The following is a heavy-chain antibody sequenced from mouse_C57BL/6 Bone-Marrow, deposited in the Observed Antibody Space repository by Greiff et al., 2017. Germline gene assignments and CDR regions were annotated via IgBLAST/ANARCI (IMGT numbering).Heavy chain of an antibody. J-gene: IGHJ4*01. CDR1: GYTFTNYW. Sequence: QVQLKESGAELVRPGTSVKMSCKASGYTFTNYWIGWAKQRPGHGLEWIGDIYPGDGYTNYTERFKGKATLTSDKSSSTAYMQCSSQTSEDSAIYYGARSNDYAMDYWGQGTSVTVSS. CDR2: IYPGDGYT. CDR3: ARSNDYAMDY. V-gene: IGHV1-63*01.